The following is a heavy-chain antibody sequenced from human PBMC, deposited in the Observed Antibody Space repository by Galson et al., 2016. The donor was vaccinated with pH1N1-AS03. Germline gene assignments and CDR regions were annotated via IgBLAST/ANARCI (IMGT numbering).Heavy chain of an antibody. CDR2: IIGAGGVP. J-gene: IGHJ4*02. D-gene: IGHD6-19*01. V-gene: IGHV3-23*01. CDR3: AKDKEAVADRRGYFFDD. Sequence: SLRLSCAASGFTFSSYAMSWVRQAPGKGLEWVASIIGAGGVPYYAGSVKGRFAVSRDTSENTAYLQLDSLRAEDTAVYYCAKDKEAVADRRGYFFDDWGQGTLVTVSS. CDR1: GFTFSSYA.